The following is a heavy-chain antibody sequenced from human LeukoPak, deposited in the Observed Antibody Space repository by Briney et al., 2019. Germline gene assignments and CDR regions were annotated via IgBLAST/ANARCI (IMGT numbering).Heavy chain of an antibody. V-gene: IGHV3-48*01. D-gene: IGHD3-10*01. CDR2: ISSSSSTI. J-gene: IGHJ4*02. Sequence: GALRLSCSASGFTFSSYNMNWGGQPPGKGREGVSSISSSSSTICYADSVKGRFTISRDNAKNSLYLQMNSLRAEDTAVYYCARHLYYGSGSSLFDYWGQGTLVTVSS. CDR3: ARHLYYGSGSSLFDY. CDR1: GFTFSSYN.